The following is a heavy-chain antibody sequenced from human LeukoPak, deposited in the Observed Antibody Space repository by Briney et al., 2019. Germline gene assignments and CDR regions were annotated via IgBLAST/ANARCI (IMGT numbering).Heavy chain of an antibody. D-gene: IGHD3-22*01. V-gene: IGHV4-4*07. Sequence: PSETLSLTCTVSGGSISSYYWSWLRQPAGKGLEWIGRIYSSGSTNYNPSLKSRVTISVGTSKNQFSLRLRSVTAADTAVYYCARVTGYMIEDYFDYWGQGTLVTVSS. J-gene: IGHJ4*02. CDR2: IYSSGST. CDR3: ARVTGYMIEDYFDY. CDR1: GGSISSYY.